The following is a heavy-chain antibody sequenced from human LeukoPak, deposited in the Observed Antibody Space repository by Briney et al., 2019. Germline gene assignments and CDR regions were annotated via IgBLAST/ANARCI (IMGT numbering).Heavy chain of an antibody. V-gene: IGHV3-7*01. CDR2: IKQDGSEK. Sequence: GGTLRLSCVVSGFTFSSYSMSWVRQAPGKGLEWVANIKQDGSEKYYVDSVKGRFAISRDNAKNSLFLQMNRLRAEDTAVYFCAREGSQSASGTYPGNDWGQGTLVTVSS. J-gene: IGHJ4*02. CDR3: AREGSQSASGTYPGND. CDR1: GFTFSSYS. D-gene: IGHD1-26*01.